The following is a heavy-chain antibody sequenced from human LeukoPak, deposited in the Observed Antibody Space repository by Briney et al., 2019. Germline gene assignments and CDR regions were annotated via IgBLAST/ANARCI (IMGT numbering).Heavy chain of an antibody. Sequence: PGGSLRLSCAASGFTFSSYAMHWVRQAPGKGLGWVAVISYDGSNKYYADSVKGRFTISRDNSKNTLYLQMNSLRAEDTAVYYCARETGYSSGWYPPQYYGMDVWGQGTTVTVSS. CDR2: ISYDGSNK. D-gene: IGHD6-19*01. CDR1: GFTFSSYA. J-gene: IGHJ6*02. V-gene: IGHV3-30-3*01. CDR3: ARETGYSSGWYPPQYYGMDV.